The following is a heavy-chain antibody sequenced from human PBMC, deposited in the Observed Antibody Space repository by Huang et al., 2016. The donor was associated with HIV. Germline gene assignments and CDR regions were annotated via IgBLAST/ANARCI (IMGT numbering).Heavy chain of an antibody. CDR3: ARILMYYNSSGYGFDY. CDR2: TNHRGST. J-gene: IGHJ4*02. D-gene: IGHD3-22*01. CDR1: GGSFSGYY. Sequence: QVQLQQWGAGLLKPSETLSLTCAVYGGSFSGYYWSWIRQPPGKGLELIGETNHRGSTNYNPSLKSRVTISVDTSKNQFSLKLSSVTAADTAVYYCARILMYYNSSGYGFDYWGQGTVVTVSS. V-gene: IGHV4-34*01.